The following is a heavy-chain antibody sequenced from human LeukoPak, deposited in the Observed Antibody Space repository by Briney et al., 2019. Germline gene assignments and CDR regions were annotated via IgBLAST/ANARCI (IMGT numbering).Heavy chain of an antibody. V-gene: IGHV4-39*01. CDR3: ARHTALVQFDN. Sequence: PWGSLRLSCAASGFTFSSYWMSWVRQAPGKGLEWIGSIYYSGSTYYNPSLKSRVTISVDTSKNQFSLKLSSVTAADTAVYYCARHTALVQFDNWGQGTLVTVSS. CDR2: IYYSGST. D-gene: IGHD5-18*01. J-gene: IGHJ4*02. CDR1: GFTFSSYW.